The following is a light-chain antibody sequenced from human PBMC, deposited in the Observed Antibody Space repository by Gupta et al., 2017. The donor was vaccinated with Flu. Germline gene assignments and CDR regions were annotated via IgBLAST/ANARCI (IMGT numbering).Light chain of an antibody. V-gene: IGKV3-11*01. Sequence: ATLYLSPGDRATRSCIASQSVLAYLAWYEHKPGQAPRLLIYDASTREPGVPARFSGSGYGTEFTLSISSREPEDFAVYYCHQRSSWPPITFGGGTKVEI. CDR1: QSVLAY. J-gene: IGKJ4*01. CDR2: DAS. CDR3: HQRSSWPPIT.